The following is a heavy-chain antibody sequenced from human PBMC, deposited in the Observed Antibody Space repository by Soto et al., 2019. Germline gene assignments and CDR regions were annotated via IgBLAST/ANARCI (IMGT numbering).Heavy chain of an antibody. J-gene: IGHJ3*01. D-gene: IGHD3-22*01. V-gene: IGHV1-69*01. CDR2: FIPIFRTL. CDR3: VRDRRIYYSDPHDEFVASDYEV. CDR1: GGIFGSHG. Sequence: QVQLIQSEAEVQKPGSSVSVSCTASGGIFGSHGFSWVRQAPGQRREWVGGFIPIFRTLTYTEKCQARVRIAADESTNTVYLDVSSLTSEDTAVYYCVRDRRIYYSDPHDEFVASDYEVWGQGTMVSVSS.